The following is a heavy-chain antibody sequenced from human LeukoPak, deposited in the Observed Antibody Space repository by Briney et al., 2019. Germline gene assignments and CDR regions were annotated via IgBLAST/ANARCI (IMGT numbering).Heavy chain of an antibody. CDR3: ARDGRFPPEVLPRYFDY. Sequence: SETLSLTCTVSGDFIRSNSYYWGWIRQPPGKGLEWIGSISYSGSTYYNPSLKSRVTISVDTSKNQFSLKLSSVTAADTAVYYCARDGRFPPEVLPRYFDYWGQGTLVTVSS. CDR2: ISYSGST. V-gene: IGHV4-39*07. J-gene: IGHJ4*02. CDR1: GDFIRSNSYY. D-gene: IGHD1-26*01.